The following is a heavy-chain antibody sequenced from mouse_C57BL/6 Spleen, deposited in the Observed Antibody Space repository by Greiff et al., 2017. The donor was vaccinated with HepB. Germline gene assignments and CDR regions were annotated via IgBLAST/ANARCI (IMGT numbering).Heavy chain of an antibody. D-gene: IGHD2-5*01. CDR3: ASYYSNYEEGYYFDY. CDR2: IYPRDGST. CDR1: GYTFTSYD. Sequence: QVQLQQSGPELVKPGASVKLSCKASGYTFTSYDINWVKQRPGQGLEWIGWIYPRDGSTKYNEKFKGKATLTVDKSSSTAYMELHSLTSEDSAVYFCASYYSNYEEGYYFDYWGQGTTLTVSS. V-gene: IGHV1-85*01. J-gene: IGHJ2*01.